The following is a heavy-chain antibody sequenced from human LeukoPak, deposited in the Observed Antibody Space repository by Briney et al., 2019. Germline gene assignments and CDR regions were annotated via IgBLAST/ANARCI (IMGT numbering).Heavy chain of an antibody. CDR3: ARRGEAAEWFDP. V-gene: IGHV5-51*01. J-gene: IGHJ5*02. D-gene: IGHD6-13*01. CDR1: GYSFTNYW. CDR2: IYPGDSDT. Sequence: GESLKISCKGSGYSFTNYWIAWVRQLPGNGLEWMGIIYPGDSDTRYSPSFQGQVTISADKSINTAYLQWRSLKASDTAIYYCARRGEAAEWFDPWGQGTLVTVSS.